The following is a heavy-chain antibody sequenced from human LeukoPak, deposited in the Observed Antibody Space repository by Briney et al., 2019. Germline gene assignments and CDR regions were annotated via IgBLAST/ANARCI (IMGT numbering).Heavy chain of an antibody. CDR3: AKDISPGGAYMDV. Sequence: GRSLRLSCAASGFTFDDYAMHWVRQAPGKGLEWVSGISWNSGSIGYADSVKGRFTISRDNAKNSLYLQMNSLRAEDMALYYCAKDISPGGAYMDVWGKGTTVTVSS. D-gene: IGHD3-16*01. CDR2: ISWNSGSI. V-gene: IGHV3-9*03. CDR1: GFTFDDYA. J-gene: IGHJ6*03.